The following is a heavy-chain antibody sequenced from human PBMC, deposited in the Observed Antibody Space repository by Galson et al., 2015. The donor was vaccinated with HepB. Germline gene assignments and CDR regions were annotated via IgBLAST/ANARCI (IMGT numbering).Heavy chain of an antibody. CDR3: ARDSVGAIPFGVGSSDLCY. CDR2: INPNSGGT. D-gene: IGHD1-26*01. J-gene: IGHJ4*02. Sequence: SVKVSCKASGYTFTGYYMHWVRQAPGQGLEWMGRINPNSGGTNYAQKFQGRVTMTRDTSISTAYMELSRLRSDDTAVYYCARDSVGAIPFGVGSSDLCYWGQGTLVTVSS. CDR1: GYTFTGYY. V-gene: IGHV1-2*06.